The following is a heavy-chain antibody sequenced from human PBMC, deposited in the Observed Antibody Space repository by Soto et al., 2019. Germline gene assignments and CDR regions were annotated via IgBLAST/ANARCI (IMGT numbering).Heavy chain of an antibody. Sequence: QVQLVQSGAEVKKPGASVKVSCKASGYTFTSYDINWVRQATGQGLEWMGWMNPNSGNTGYAQKFQGRVTMTRNTSISTAYMELSSMRSEDTAVYYCAREITAYWYFDLWGRGTLVTVSS. D-gene: IGHD3-16*01. J-gene: IGHJ2*01. CDR1: GYTFTSYD. V-gene: IGHV1-8*01. CDR3: AREITAYWYFDL. CDR2: MNPNSGNT.